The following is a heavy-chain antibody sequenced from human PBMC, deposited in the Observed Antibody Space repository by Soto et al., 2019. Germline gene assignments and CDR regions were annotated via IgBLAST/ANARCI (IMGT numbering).Heavy chain of an antibody. V-gene: IGHV3-23*01. J-gene: IGHJ3*02. CDR2: VLGGGGST. Sequence: EVQLLESGGGLVQPGGSLRLSCAASGFTFSSYAMSWVRQTPGKGLEWVSGVLGGGGSTFYADSVKGRFTISRDNSKNTLYAQMNSLRAEDTAIYYCARKGPPRDAFDIWGQGTMVTVSS. CDR3: ARKGPPRDAFDI. CDR1: GFTFSSYA.